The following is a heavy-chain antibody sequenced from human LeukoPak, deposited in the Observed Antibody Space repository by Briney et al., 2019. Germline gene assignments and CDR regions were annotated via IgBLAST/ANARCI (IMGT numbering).Heavy chain of an antibody. CDR2: ISAYNGNT. Sequence: GSVKVSCKASGYTFTSYGISWVRQAPGQGLEWMGWISAYNGNTNYAQKLQGRVTMTTDTSTSTAYMELRSLRSDDTAVYYCARVGYCSGGIADCGLYYFDYWGQGTLVTVSS. CDR3: ARVGYCSGGIADCGLYYFDY. V-gene: IGHV1-18*01. D-gene: IGHD2-15*01. J-gene: IGHJ4*02. CDR1: GYTFTSYG.